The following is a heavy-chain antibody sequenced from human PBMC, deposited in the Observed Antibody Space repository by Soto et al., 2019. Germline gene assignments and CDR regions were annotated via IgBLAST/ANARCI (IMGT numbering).Heavy chain of an antibody. CDR2: ISAYNGNT. CDR1: GYTFTSYG. J-gene: IGHJ2*01. V-gene: IGHV1-18*01. D-gene: IGHD6-19*01. Sequence: QVQLVQSGAEVKKPGASVKVSCKASGYTFTSYGISWVRQAPGQGLEWMGWISAYNGNTNYAQKLQGRVTMTTDTSTSTADMELRSLRSDDTAVYYCARSQWYSSGWYGNNWYFDLWGRGTLVTVSS. CDR3: ARSQWYSSGWYGNNWYFDL.